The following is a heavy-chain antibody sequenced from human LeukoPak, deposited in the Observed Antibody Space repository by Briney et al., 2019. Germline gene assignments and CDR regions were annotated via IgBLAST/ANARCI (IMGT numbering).Heavy chain of an antibody. CDR1: GGSISSGGYS. Sequence: KPSGTLSLTCAVSGGSISSGGYSWSWIRQPPGKGLEWIGYIYHSGSTYYNPSLKSRVTISVDRSKNQFSLKLSSVTAADTAVYYCARGRAYYYDSSAFDIWGQGTMVTVSS. J-gene: IGHJ3*02. D-gene: IGHD3-22*01. V-gene: IGHV4-30-2*01. CDR3: ARGRAYYYDSSAFDI. CDR2: IYHSGST.